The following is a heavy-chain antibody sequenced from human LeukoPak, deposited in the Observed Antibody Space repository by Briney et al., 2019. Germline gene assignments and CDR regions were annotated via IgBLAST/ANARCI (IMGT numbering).Heavy chain of an antibody. D-gene: IGHD3-22*01. CDR2: IYYSGST. CDR3: ARLGYYYDGSGYRYYFDY. Sequence: SETLSLTCTVSGGSISSSSYYWGWIPQPPVKGLEWIGSIYYSGSTYYNPSLKSRVTISVDTSKNQFSLKLSSVTAADTAVYYCARLGYYYDGSGYRYYFDYWGQGTLVTVSS. V-gene: IGHV4-39*01. CDR1: GGSISSSSYY. J-gene: IGHJ4*02.